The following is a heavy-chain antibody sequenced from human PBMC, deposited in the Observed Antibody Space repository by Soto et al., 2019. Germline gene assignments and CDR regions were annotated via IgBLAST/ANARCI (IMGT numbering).Heavy chain of an antibody. D-gene: IGHD2-15*01. CDR1: GFTFTSCA. CDR2: IVVGSGNT. CDR3: AKSPNPGSATPSYYGMDV. Sequence: SVKVSSKASGFTFTSCAVQWGRHDRGQSLEWIGWIVVGSGNTNYAKKFQGRVTITANKSTSTAYMELSSLRSEDTAVYYCAKSPNPGSATPSYYGMDVWGLGTTVTVSS. V-gene: IGHV1-58*01. J-gene: IGHJ6*02.